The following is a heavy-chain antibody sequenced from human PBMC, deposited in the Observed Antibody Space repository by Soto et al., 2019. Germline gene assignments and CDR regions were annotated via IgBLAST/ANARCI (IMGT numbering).Heavy chain of an antibody. CDR1: GYSLTSYW. V-gene: IGHV5-10-1*01. D-gene: IGHD6-13*01. CDR2: IDPSDSYT. Sequence: GVCLKISGNGAGYSLTSYWISWVRQMPGKGLEGMGRIDPSDSYTNDSPSFQGDVTISADKSISTEYLQWSSLKASDTAMYHCARPTRSSITYRMDVWGQETMHTVFS. CDR3: ARPTRSSITYRMDV. J-gene: IGHJ6*02.